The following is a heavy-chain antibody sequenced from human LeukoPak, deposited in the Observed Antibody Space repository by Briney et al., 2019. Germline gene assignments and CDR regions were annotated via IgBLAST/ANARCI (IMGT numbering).Heavy chain of an antibody. CDR2: IYHSGST. J-gene: IGHJ5*02. CDR3: ARGPGYCSSTSCYASWFDP. CDR1: GGSISSGGYY. Sequence: PSETLSLTCTVSGGSISSGGYYWSWIRQPPGKGLEWIGYIYHSGSTYYNPSLKSRVTISVDTSKNQFSLKLSSVTAADTAVYYCARGPGYCSSTSCYASWFDPWGQGTLVTVSS. D-gene: IGHD2-2*01. V-gene: IGHV4-30-2*01.